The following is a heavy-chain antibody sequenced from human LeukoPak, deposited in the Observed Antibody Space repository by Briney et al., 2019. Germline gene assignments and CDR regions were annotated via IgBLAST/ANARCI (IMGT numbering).Heavy chain of an antibody. Sequence: ASVKVSCKASGYTFTGYYMHWVRQAPGQGLEWMGWINPNSGGTNYAQKFQGWVAMTRDTPISTAYMELSRLRSDDTAVYYCARGAHHSSSRGEFDYWGQGTLVTVSS. CDR3: ARGAHHSSSRGEFDY. CDR1: GYTFTGYY. J-gene: IGHJ4*02. D-gene: IGHD6-6*01. CDR2: INPNSGGT. V-gene: IGHV1-2*04.